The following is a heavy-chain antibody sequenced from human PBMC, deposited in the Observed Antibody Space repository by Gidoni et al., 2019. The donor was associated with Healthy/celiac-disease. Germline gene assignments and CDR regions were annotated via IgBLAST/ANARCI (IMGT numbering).Heavy chain of an antibody. CDR2: ISSSSSYI. Sequence: EVQLVESGGGLFKPGRSLRLSCAASGFSFSRSSMNRVGQAPGKGLEWVASISSSSSYIYYADSVKGRFTISRDNAKNSLYLQMNSLRAEDTAVYYCARGRYCTGGVCFLFDYWGQGTLVTVSS. CDR3: ARGRYCTGGVCFLFDY. V-gene: IGHV3-21*01. J-gene: IGHJ4*02. CDR1: GFSFSRSS. D-gene: IGHD2-8*02.